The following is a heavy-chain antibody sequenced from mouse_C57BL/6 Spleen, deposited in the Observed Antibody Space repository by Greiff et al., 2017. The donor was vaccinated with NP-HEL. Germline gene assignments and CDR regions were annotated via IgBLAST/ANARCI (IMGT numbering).Heavy chain of an antibody. CDR2: IYPGDGDT. Sequence: VQLQQSGAELVKPGASVKISCKASGYAFSSYWMNWVKQRPGKGLEWIGQIYPGDGDTNYNGKFKGKATLTADKSSSTAYMQLSSLTSEDSAVYFCASEAAQSHFDYWGQGTTLTVSS. CDR3: ASEAAQSHFDY. D-gene: IGHD3-2*02. V-gene: IGHV1-80*01. J-gene: IGHJ2*01. CDR1: GYAFSSYW.